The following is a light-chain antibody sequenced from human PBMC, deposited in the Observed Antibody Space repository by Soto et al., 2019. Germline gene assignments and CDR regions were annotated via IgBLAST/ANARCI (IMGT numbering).Light chain of an antibody. V-gene: IGKV1-5*01. CDR1: QLVNSW. CDR2: DAT. CDR3: HQYNSYWT. J-gene: IGKJ1*01. Sequence: DVQMTQSPSTLSASVGDRVTITCRASQLVNSWLAWYQQKPGRAPKLLIYDATSLESGVPSRFSGSRSGTEFTLTISSLQPDAYATYYCHQYNSYWTFGQGTKVDIK.